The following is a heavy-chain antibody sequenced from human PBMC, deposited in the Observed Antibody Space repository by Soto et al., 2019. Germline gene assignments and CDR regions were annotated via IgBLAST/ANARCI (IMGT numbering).Heavy chain of an antibody. V-gene: IGHV3-23*01. J-gene: IGHJ4*02. Sequence: EVQLLESGGGLVQPGGTLRLSCAASGFTFSGHTMSWVRQSPGKGLEWVSGVMGGGGGTYYADSVKGRFTISRDNSKNTLYLQMDSLRAEDTAVYYCAKGEGYCGTSGCFGYFAYWGQGTLVTVSS. CDR2: VMGGGGGT. CDR3: AKGEGYCGTSGCFGYFAY. D-gene: IGHD2-2*01. CDR1: GFTFSGHT.